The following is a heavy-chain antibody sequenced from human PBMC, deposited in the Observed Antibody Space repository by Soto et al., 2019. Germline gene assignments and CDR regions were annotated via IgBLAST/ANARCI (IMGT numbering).Heavy chain of an antibody. V-gene: IGHV3-74*01. CDR1: GFTFSSYW. CDR2: INSDGSST. J-gene: IGHJ4*02. CDR3: ARVVGSYSHFDY. D-gene: IGHD1-26*01. Sequence: EVPLVESGGGLVQPGGSLRLSCAASGFTFSSYWMHWVRQAPGKGLVWVSRINSDGSSTSHADSVKGRFTISRDNAKNTLYLQMNSLRAEDTAVYYCARVVGSYSHFDYWGQGTLVTVSS.